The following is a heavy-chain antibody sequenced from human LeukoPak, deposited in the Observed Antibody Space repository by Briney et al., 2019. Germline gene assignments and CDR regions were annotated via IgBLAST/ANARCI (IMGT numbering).Heavy chain of an antibody. D-gene: IGHD6-13*01. CDR3: ARGSPSIAAAGLVPFDY. CDR2: IYHSGST. CDR1: GYSISSGYY. V-gene: IGHV4-38-2*02. Sequence: SETLSLTCTVSGYSISSGYYWGWIRQPPGKGLEWIGSIYHSGSTNYNPSLKSRVTISVDTSKNQFSLKLSSVTAADTAVYYCARGSPSIAAAGLVPFDYWGQGTLVTVSS. J-gene: IGHJ4*02.